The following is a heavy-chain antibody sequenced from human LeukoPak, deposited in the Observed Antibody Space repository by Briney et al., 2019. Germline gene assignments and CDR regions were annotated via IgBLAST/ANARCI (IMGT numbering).Heavy chain of an antibody. V-gene: IGHV3-11*01. D-gene: IGHD4-23*01. CDR3: ARHQGSVTVVTPSPLDS. CDR1: GFTFSDYY. J-gene: IGHJ4*02. CDR2: ISSSGSTI. Sequence: GGYLRLSCAASGFTFSDYYMSWIRQAPGKGLEWVSYISSSGSTIFYANSVKGRFTISRDNAKSSRYLQMNSLRAGDTAAYYCARHQGSVTVVTPSPLDSWGQGTLVTVSS.